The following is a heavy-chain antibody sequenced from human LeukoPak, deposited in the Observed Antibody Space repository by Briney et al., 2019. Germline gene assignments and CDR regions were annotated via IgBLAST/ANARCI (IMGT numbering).Heavy chain of an antibody. CDR1: GGSFRGYY. CDR3: ARNPKPYYYGSGNNWFDP. CDR2: INHSGST. D-gene: IGHD3-10*01. Sequence: SSETLSPTCAVYGGSFRGYYWSWIRQPPGKGLEWVGEINHSGSTNYNPSLKSRVTISVDTSKNQFSLKLSSVTAADTAVYYCARNPKPYYYGSGNNWFDPWGQGTLVTVSS. J-gene: IGHJ5*02. V-gene: IGHV4-34*01.